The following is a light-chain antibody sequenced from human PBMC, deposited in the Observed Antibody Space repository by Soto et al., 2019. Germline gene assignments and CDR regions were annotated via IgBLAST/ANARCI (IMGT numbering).Light chain of an antibody. CDR1: KNDIGVYDF. Sequence: QSALTQPPSASGSPGQSVTISCTGTKNDIGVYDFVSWYQHHPGKAPRLIIYEVVQRPSGVPDRFSGSKSGNTASLTVSGLQAADEAAYFCKSYAGSNTYVFGRGTKVTVL. V-gene: IGLV2-8*01. J-gene: IGLJ1*01. CDR3: KSYAGSNTYV. CDR2: EVV.